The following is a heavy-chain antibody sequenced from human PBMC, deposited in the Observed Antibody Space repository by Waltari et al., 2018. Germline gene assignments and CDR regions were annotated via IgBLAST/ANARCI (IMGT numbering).Heavy chain of an antibody. CDR2: IYYSGST. Sequence: QVQLQESGPGLVKPSETLSLTCTVSGGSVSSGSYSWSWIRQPPGKGLEWIGYIYYSGSTNYNPSLKSRVTISVNTSKNQFSLKLSSVTAADTAVYYCARSKVAYYYDSSGYRGFDYWGQGTLVTVSS. CDR1: GGSVSSGSYS. V-gene: IGHV4-61*01. CDR3: ARSKVAYYYDSSGYRGFDY. D-gene: IGHD3-22*01. J-gene: IGHJ4*02.